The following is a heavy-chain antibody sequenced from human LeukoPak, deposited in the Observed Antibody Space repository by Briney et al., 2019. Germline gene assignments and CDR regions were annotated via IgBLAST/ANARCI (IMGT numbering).Heavy chain of an antibody. CDR2: ISYDGSNK. CDR1: GFTFSSYA. V-gene: IGHV3-30*04. J-gene: IGHJ5*02. Sequence: TGGSLRLSCAASGFTFSSYAMHWVRQAPGKGLEWVAVISYDGSNKYYADSVKGRFTISRDNSKNTLYLQMNSLRAEDTAVYYCARERQRLVHNWFDPWGQGTLVTVSS. D-gene: IGHD6-13*01. CDR3: ARERQRLVHNWFDP.